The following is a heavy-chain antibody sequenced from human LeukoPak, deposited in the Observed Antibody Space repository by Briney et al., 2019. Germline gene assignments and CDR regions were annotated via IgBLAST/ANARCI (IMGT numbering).Heavy chain of an antibody. CDR3: ARPSIAAAGGWV. D-gene: IGHD6-13*01. J-gene: IGHJ6*04. Sequence: ASVKVSCKASGYTFTNYHMHWVRQAPGQGLEWMGIINPSGGSTSYAQKFQGRVTMTRDMSTSTVYMELSSLRSEDTAVYYCARPSIAAAGGWVWGKGTTVTVSS. V-gene: IGHV1-46*01. CDR2: INPSGGST. CDR1: GYTFTNYH.